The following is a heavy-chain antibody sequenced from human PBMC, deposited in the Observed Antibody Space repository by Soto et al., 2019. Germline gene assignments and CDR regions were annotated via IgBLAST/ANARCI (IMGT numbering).Heavy chain of an antibody. V-gene: IGHV4-38-2*01. CDR2: MYHNGRT. CDR3: ARVRYYFDDTGSYYSYHFDY. J-gene: IGHJ4*02. CDR1: DYSIRSGYY. D-gene: IGHD3-22*01. Sequence: SETLSLTCAVSDYSIRSGYYWGWIRQPPGKGLEWIGSMYHNGRTYHNPSLKSRVTISVDTSKNQFSLTLTSVTAADTAVYFCARVRYYFDDTGSYYSYHFDYWGQGSLVTVSS.